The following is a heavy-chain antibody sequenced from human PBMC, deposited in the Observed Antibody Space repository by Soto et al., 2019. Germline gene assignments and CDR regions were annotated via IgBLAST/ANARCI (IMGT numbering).Heavy chain of an antibody. J-gene: IGHJ4*02. CDR2: TYYRSKWYN. V-gene: IGHV6-1*01. CDR1: GDSVSSNNIA. CDR3: ARGRWSTFDY. Sequence: QVQLQQSGPGLVKPSQTLSLTCAVSGDSVSSNNIAWNWLRQSPWRGLEWLGRTYYRSKWYNEYAVSVRSRITINLDTSKNQFSLQLNSVTPEDTAVYYCARGRWSTFDYCGQGAQVTVSS. D-gene: IGHD2-15*01.